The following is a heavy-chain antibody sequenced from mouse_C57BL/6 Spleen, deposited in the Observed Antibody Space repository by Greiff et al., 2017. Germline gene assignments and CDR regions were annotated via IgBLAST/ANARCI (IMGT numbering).Heavy chain of an antibody. CDR2: INPSNGGT. V-gene: IGHV1-53*01. CDR1: GYTFTSYW. Sequence: QVQLQQPGTELVKPGASVKLSCKASGYTFTSYWLHWVKQRPGQGLEWIGNINPSNGGTTYNEKFKSKATLTVDKSSSTAYMQLSSLTSEDSAVYYCARDSYYYGSSQAHWYFDVWGTGTTVTVSS. D-gene: IGHD1-1*01. J-gene: IGHJ1*03. CDR3: ARDSYYYGSSQAHWYFDV.